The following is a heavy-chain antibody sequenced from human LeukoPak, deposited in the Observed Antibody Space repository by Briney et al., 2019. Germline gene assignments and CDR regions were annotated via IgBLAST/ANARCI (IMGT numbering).Heavy chain of an antibody. V-gene: IGHV1-18*01. CDR2: ISAYNGNT. D-gene: IGHD3-3*01. CDR1: GYTFTSYG. CDR3: ARGDYYDFRRGAFDI. J-gene: IGHJ3*02. Sequence: GASVKVSCKASGYTFTSYGISWVRQAPGQGLEWMGWISAYNGNTNYAQKLQGRVTMTTDTSTSTAYMELRSLRSDDTAVYYCARGDYYDFRRGAFDIWGQGTLVTVSS.